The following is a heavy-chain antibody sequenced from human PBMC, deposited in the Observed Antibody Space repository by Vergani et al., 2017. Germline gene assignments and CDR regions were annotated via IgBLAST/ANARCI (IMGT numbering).Heavy chain of an antibody. D-gene: IGHD6-13*01. CDR2: IYSGGST. CDR1: GFTVSSNY. CDR3: AKDPQRGQQLVDV. V-gene: IGHV3-53*01. J-gene: IGHJ4*02. Sequence: EVQLVESGGGLIQPGGSLRLSCAASGFTVSSNYMSWVRQAPGKGLEWVSVIYSGGSTYYADSVKGRFTISRDNSKNTLYLQMNSLRAEDTAVYYCAKDPQRGQQLVDVWGQGTLVTVSS.